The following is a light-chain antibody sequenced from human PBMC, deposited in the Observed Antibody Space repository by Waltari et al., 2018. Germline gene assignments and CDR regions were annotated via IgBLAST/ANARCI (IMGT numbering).Light chain of an antibody. Sequence: QSAQTQPASVSGSPGHSTTISCTGPSSHVVAYKYASRYQQHPGKAPTLIIYDVTNRPSGISNRFSGSKSGNTASLTISGLQAEDEADYYCNSYTSNTLFYVFGTGTKVTVL. V-gene: IGLV2-14*03. CDR1: SSHVVAYKY. CDR2: DVT. J-gene: IGLJ1*01. CDR3: NSYTSNTLFYV.